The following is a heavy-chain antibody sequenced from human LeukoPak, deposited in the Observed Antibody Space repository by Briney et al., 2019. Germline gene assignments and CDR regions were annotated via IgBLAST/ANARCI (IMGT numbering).Heavy chain of an antibody. V-gene: IGHV3-9*01. CDR3: AREDSYCSSTSCYYDY. CDR2: ISWNSGSI. CDR1: GFIFNNYA. J-gene: IGHJ4*02. Sequence: GGSLRLSCAGSGFIFNNYAMHWVRQPPGKGLEWVSGISWNSGSIDYADSVKGRFTISRDNAKNSLYLQMNSLRAEDTAVYYCAREDSYCSSTSCYYDYWGQGTLITVSS. D-gene: IGHD2-2*01.